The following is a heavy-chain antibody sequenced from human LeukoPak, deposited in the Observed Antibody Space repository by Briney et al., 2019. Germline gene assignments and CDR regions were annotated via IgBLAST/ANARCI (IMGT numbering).Heavy chain of an antibody. CDR2: IRYDGSNK. V-gene: IGHV3-30*02. D-gene: IGHD3-9*01. J-gene: IGHJ4*02. CDR3: AKNGQGEYDILNYYIDY. CDR1: GFTFSSYG. Sequence: PGGSLRLSCAASGFTFSSYGMHWVRQAPGKGLEWVAFIRYDGSNKYYADSVKGRFTISRDNSKNTLYLQMNSLRAEDTAVYYCAKNGQGEYDILNYYIDYWGQGTLVTVSS.